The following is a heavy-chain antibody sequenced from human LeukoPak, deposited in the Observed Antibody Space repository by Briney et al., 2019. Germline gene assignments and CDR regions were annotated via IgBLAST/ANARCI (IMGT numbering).Heavy chain of an antibody. CDR2: IKQDGSEK. J-gene: IGHJ6*03. V-gene: IGHV3-7*01. CDR1: GFTFSNYC. Sequence: GGSLRLSCAASGFTFSNYCINWVRQAPGKGLEWVANIKQDGSEKYCVDSVKGRFTISRDNAENSLYLQMNSLRAEDTAVYYCARAAIAAARIYYYMDVWGKGTTVTVSS. D-gene: IGHD6-13*01. CDR3: ARAAIAAARIYYYMDV.